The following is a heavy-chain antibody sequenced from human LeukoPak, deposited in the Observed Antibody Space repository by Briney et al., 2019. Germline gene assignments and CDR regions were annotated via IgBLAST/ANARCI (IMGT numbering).Heavy chain of an antibody. Sequence: GGSLRLSCAASGFTFDDYAMHWVRQAPGKGLEWASGISWNSGSIGYADSVKGRFTISRDNAKNSLYLQMNSLRAEDTALYYCAKDSRAAGRDDAFDIWGQGTMVTVSS. CDR2: ISWNSGSI. J-gene: IGHJ3*02. CDR1: GFTFDDYA. D-gene: IGHD6-19*01. CDR3: AKDSRAAGRDDAFDI. V-gene: IGHV3-9*01.